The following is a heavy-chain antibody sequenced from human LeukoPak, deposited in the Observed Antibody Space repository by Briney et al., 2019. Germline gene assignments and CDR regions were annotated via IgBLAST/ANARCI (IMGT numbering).Heavy chain of an antibody. J-gene: IGHJ4*02. CDR3: AKFSVTIETIDY. CDR1: GFPFSSYA. D-gene: IGHD5-24*01. Sequence: GGSLRLSCAASGFPFSSYAMHWVRQAPGKGLEWVAFIRYDGSNKYYADSVKGRFTISRDNSKNTLYLQMNSLRAEDTAVYYCAKFSVTIETIDYWGQGTLVTVSS. V-gene: IGHV3-30*02. CDR2: IRYDGSNK.